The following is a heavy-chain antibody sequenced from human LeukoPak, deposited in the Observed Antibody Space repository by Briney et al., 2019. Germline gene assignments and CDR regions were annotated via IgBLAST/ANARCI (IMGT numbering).Heavy chain of an antibody. V-gene: IGHV3-15*01. Sequence: GGSLRLSCVASGFTFRDAWMTWVHQAPGKGLEWVGRIRSRADGGTAEYATAVEGRFTISRDDPTNTLYLHMSNVKTEDTAVYYCAKHIYGVVSIQQWGQGTLVTVSS. CDR3: AKHIYGVVSIQQ. CDR1: GFTFRDAW. CDR2: IRSRADGGTA. D-gene: IGHD3-3*01. J-gene: IGHJ1*01.